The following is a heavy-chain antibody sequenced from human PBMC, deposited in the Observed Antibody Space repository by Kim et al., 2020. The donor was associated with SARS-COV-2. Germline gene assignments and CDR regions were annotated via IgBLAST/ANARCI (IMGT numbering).Heavy chain of an antibody. V-gene: IGHV3-33*06. Sequence: GGSLRLSCAASGFTFSSYGMHWVRQAPGKGLEWVAVIWYDGSNKYYADSVKGRFTISRDNSKNTLYLQMNSLRAEDTAVYYCAKDFAAAWGEIVYYYYGMDVWGQGTTVTVSS. CDR3: AKDFAAAWGEIVYYYYGMDV. CDR1: GFTFSSYG. D-gene: IGHD6-13*01. CDR2: IWYDGSNK. J-gene: IGHJ6*02.